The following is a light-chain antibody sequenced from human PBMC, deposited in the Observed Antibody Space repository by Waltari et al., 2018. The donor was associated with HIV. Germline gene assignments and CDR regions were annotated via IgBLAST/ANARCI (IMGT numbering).Light chain of an antibody. CDR2: DVS. CDR1: QYISNY. J-gene: IGKJ4*01. CDR3: QQYADLPPGALT. V-gene: IGKV1-33*01. Sequence: DIQLTHSPSSLSASVEDRLTITCQESQYISNYLNWYQQKPEKAPKPLIYDVSNLQTGVPSSFRGNGSGTYYTLTIHHLQTEAIATYYFQQYADLPPGALTWGGGTKVEIK.